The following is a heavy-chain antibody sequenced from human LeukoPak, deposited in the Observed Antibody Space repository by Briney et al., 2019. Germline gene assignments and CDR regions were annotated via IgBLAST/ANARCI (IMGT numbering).Heavy chain of an antibody. CDR1: GYTFTGYY. Sequence: GASVKVSCKASGYTFTGYYMHWVRQAPGKGLEWMGGFDPEDGETIYAQKFQGRVTMTEDTSTDTAYMELSSLRSEDTAVYYCATLMTSGYWGQGTLVTVSS. J-gene: IGHJ4*02. CDR2: FDPEDGET. V-gene: IGHV1-24*01. CDR3: ATLMTSGY.